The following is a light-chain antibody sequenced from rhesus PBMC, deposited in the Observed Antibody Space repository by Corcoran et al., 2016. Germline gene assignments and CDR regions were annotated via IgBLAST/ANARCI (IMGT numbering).Light chain of an antibody. CDR3: QHYYRTSPS. CDR2: EAS. J-gene: IGKJ2*01. CDR1: QGITND. Sequence: DIQMTQSPSSLSASVGDRVTITRRVSQGITNDLARYQQKPGETPKLLIYEASILQSGIPSRFSGSGSGTDFTLTISRLQSEGFATYYCQHYYRTSPSFGQETKVEIK. V-gene: IGKV1-25*01.